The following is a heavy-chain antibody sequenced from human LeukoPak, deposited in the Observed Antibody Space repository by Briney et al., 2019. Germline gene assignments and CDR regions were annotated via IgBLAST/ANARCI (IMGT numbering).Heavy chain of an antibody. D-gene: IGHD6-13*01. CDR2: ISADNGYT. CDR3: ARDIGYSYSHFDY. J-gene: IGHJ4*02. CDR1: GYTITTYG. Sequence: ASVKVSCKASGYTITTYGFSWVRQAPGQGLEWMGWISADNGYTSYAQNLQGRVTITRDTSTSTVYMELRSLRSDDTAVYYCARDIGYSYSHFDYWGQGTLVTVSS. V-gene: IGHV1-18*04.